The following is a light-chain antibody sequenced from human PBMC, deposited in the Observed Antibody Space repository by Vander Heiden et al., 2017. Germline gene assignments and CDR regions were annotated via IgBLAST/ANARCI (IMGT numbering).Light chain of an antibody. CDR3: LQHNTYPLYT. Sequence: DIQMTQSPSSLSVSVGDRVTITCRASQDIRDDLGWYQQKPGKAPKRLIHAVSNLQGGVPSRFSGSGSGTEFTLTISSLQPEDFATYYCLQHNTYPLYTFGQGTKLEIK. V-gene: IGKV1-17*01. CDR2: AVS. J-gene: IGKJ2*01. CDR1: QDIRDD.